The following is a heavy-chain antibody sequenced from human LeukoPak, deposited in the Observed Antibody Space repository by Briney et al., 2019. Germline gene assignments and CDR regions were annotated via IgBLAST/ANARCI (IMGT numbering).Heavy chain of an antibody. D-gene: IGHD3-3*01. J-gene: IGHJ5*02. CDR1: GYTFTGYY. CDR3: ARSHGGITIRNWFDP. CDR2: INPNSGGT. V-gene: IGHV1-2*02. Sequence: ASVKVSCKASGYTFTGYYMHWVRQAPGQGLEWMGCINPNSGGTNYAQKFQGRVTMTRDTSISTAYMELSRLRSDDTAVYYCARSHGGITIRNWFDPWGQGTLVTVSS.